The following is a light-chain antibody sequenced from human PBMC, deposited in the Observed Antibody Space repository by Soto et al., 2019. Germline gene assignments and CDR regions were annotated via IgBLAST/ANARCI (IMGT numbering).Light chain of an antibody. V-gene: IGKV3-11*01. CDR3: QQSNVWPPIS. Sequence: VLPQSHATLSLSPGDRATLSRRDSQSIHTSLAWYQQKSGNPPRLVIYDSTLRANGVPDRFGGSRSGTEFTLTINSLEPEDLAVYYGQQSNVWPPISVGKGTRLAIK. CDR2: DST. J-gene: IGKJ5*01. CDR1: QSIHTS.